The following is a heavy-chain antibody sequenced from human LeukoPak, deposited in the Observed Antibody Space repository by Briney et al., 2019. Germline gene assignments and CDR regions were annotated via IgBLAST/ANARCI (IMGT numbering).Heavy chain of an antibody. D-gene: IGHD3-3*01. V-gene: IGHV5-51*01. CDR3: ARTYYDFWSGYYLLDY. CDR2: IYPGDSDT. Sequence: GESLKISCKGSGYSFTSYWIGWVRQMPGKGLEWMGIIYPGDSDTRYSPSFQGQVTISADKSISTAYLQWSSLKASDTAMYYCARTYYDFWSGYYLLDYWGQGTLVTVSS. J-gene: IGHJ4*02. CDR1: GYSFTSYW.